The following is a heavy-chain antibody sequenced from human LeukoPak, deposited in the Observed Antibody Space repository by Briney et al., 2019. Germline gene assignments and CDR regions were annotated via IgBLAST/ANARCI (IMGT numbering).Heavy chain of an antibody. CDR1: GGSFSGYY. V-gene: IGHV4-34*01. J-gene: IGHJ4*02. Sequence: SETLSLTCAVYGGSFSGYYWSWIRQPPGKGLEWIGEINHSGSTNYNPSLKSRVTISVDTSKNQLSLKLSSVTAADTAVYYCARVWIFLGGARCSSTSCYAYFDYWGQGTLVTVSS. CDR3: ARVWIFLGGARCSSTSCYAYFDY. CDR2: INHSGST. D-gene: IGHD2-2*01.